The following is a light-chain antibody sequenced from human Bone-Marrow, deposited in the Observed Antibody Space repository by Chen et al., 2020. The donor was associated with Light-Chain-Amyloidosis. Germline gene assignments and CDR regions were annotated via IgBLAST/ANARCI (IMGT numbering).Light chain of an antibody. CDR2: AAS. V-gene: IGKV3-20*01. Sequence: EIVLTQSPGTLSLSAGERATLSCRASQSVSDNFFAWYQQKPGQAPRLLIYAASRRATGIPDVFSGSGSGTDFTLTISRLEPEDFAVYYCQQYGNSPWTFGQGTKVEIK. CDR1: QSVSDNF. CDR3: QQYGNSPWT. J-gene: IGKJ1*01.